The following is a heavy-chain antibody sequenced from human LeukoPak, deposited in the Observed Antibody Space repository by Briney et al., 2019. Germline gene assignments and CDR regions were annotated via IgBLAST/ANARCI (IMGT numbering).Heavy chain of an antibody. J-gene: IGHJ1*01. Sequence: SETLSLTCTVSGGFISSSSYYWGWIRQPPGKGLEWIGRIYASGSTNYNPSLKSRVTISVDTSKNQFSLKVSSVTAADTAVYYCARSSGYYFEYFHHWGQGTLVTVSS. D-gene: IGHD3-22*01. CDR3: ARSSGYYFEYFHH. CDR2: IYASGST. V-gene: IGHV4-39*07. CDR1: GGFISSSSYY.